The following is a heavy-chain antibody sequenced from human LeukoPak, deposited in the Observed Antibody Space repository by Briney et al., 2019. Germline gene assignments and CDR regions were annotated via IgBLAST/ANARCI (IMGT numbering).Heavy chain of an antibody. CDR2: LHADGVEQ. J-gene: IGHJ4*02. CDR1: GFSLSGYW. Sequence: GASLRLSCAASGFSLSGYWMTWVRQAPGKGLEWVARLHADGVEQNYVDSVTGRFTMSRDNAKNSLDLQMNSLRVEDTAVYYCARGGYSFDYLGQGTLVAVSS. CDR3: ARGGYSFDY. D-gene: IGHD5-18*01. V-gene: IGHV3-7*01.